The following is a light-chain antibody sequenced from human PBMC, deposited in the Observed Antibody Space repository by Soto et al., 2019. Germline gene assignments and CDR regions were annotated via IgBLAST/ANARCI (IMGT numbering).Light chain of an antibody. CDR3: QQYGSSPPLT. CDR1: QSISNNY. Sequence: EIVLTQSPGTLSLSPGERATLSCRASQSISNNYLAWYQQKPGQAPRLDISGAFNRATGIPDRFSGSGSGTDFTLTISRLEPEDFAVYYCQQYGSSPPLTFGGGTKVEMK. CDR2: GAF. V-gene: IGKV3-20*01. J-gene: IGKJ4*01.